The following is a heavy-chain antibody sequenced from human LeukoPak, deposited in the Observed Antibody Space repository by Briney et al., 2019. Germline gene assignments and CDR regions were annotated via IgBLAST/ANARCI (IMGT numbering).Heavy chain of an antibody. J-gene: IGHJ3*02. CDR2: ISGSGGST. V-gene: IGHV3-23*01. D-gene: IGHD4-17*01. CDR1: GFTFSSYA. CDR3: ARSIGDYESEVFDI. Sequence: GGSLRLACAASGFTFSSYAMSWVSQAPGKGLEGVAAISGSGGSTYYADSVKGRSTISRDNSKNTLYLQMNSLRAGDTAVYYCARSIGDYESEVFDIWGQGTMVTVSS.